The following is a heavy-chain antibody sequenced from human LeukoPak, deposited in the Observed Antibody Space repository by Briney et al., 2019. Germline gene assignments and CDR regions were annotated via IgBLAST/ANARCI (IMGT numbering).Heavy chain of an antibody. V-gene: IGHV4-4*07. J-gene: IGHJ4*02. Sequence: LPLTCTVDGGCISSDYWTWFRQPAWKGLEWIGRIYTSGSTNYSPSLKSRVTMSVDTSKNEFSLKLNSVTAADTAVYYCARESTVAGTARYLDSWGQGTLVTVSS. CDR2: IYTSGST. D-gene: IGHD6-13*01. CDR3: ARESTVAGTARYLDS. CDR1: GGCISSDY.